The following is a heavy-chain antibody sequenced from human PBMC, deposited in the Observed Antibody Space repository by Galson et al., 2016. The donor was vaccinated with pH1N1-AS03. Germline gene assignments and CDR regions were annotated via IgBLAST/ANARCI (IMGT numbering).Heavy chain of an antibody. Sequence: QSGAEVKKPGESLKISCKTSGYIFTSYWVAWVRHMPGKGLEWMGIIYPGDSDTRYSPSFQGQVTISADRSINTAYLQWSSLMASDTAIYYCARQVRDGYNDYFDYWGQGTLGAVSS. CDR2: IYPGDSDT. J-gene: IGHJ4*02. D-gene: IGHD5-24*01. CDR3: ARQVRDGYNDYFDY. CDR1: GYIFTSYW. V-gene: IGHV5-51*01.